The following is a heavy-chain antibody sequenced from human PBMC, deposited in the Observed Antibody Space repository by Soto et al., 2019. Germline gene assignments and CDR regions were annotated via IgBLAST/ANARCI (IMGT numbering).Heavy chain of an antibody. CDR2: ISTDNGNT. V-gene: IGHV1-18*01. CDR3: ARDVPDTSLFFYYYGMDV. CDR1: GYSLTSYG. J-gene: IGHJ6*02. Sequence: QVHLVQSGAEVRKPGASVKVSCKASGYSLTSYGISWVRQAPGQGLEWMGWISTDNGNTNYAHNLQGRVSMTIDSSTSTAYMELWSLGSDDTAVYYCARDVPDTSLFFYYYGMDVWGQGTTVTVSS. D-gene: IGHD2-21*01.